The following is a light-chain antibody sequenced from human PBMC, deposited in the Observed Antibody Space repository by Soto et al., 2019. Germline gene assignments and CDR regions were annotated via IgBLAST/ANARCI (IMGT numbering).Light chain of an antibody. CDR3: KSYAGSNNFV. J-gene: IGLJ1*01. Sequence: QSALTQPASVSGSPGQSITISCTGTSSDVGAYNYVSWYQQHPGKAPKFLIYEVTKRPSGVPDRFSGSKSGNTASLTVSGLQAEDEADYYCKSYAGSNNFVFGTGTKLTVL. CDR2: EVT. CDR1: SSDVGAYNY. V-gene: IGLV2-8*01.